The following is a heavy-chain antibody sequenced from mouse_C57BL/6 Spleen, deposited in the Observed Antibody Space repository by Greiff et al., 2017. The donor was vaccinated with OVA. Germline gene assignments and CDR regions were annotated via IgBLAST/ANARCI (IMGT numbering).Heavy chain of an antibody. CDR2: INPNNGGT. CDR1: GYTFTDYY. J-gene: IGHJ3*01. V-gene: IGHV1-26*01. Sequence: VHVKQSGPELVKPGASVKISCKASGYTFTDYYMYWVKQSHGKSLEWIGDINPNNGGTSYNQKFKGKATLTVDKSSSTAYMELRSLTSEDSAVYYCASPSGYAYWGQGTLVTVSA. CDR3: ASPSGYAY. D-gene: IGHD3-2*02.